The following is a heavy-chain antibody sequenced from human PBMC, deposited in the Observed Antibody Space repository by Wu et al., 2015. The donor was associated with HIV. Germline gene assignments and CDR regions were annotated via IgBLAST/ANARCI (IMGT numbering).Heavy chain of an antibody. CDR2: INPNNGDT. CDR1: GYTFTGYY. CDR3: ARPVYHYYEFGRDEENDY. V-gene: IGHV1-2*02. Sequence: QVQLVQSGAEVKEPGASVKVSCKASGYTFTGYYIHWVRQAPGQGLEWMGWINPNNGDTIYAQKFQGRVTMTRDTSISTAYMELSRLRSDDTAVYYCARPVYHYYEFGRDEENDYWGRGNASVTVSS. D-gene: IGHD3-22*01. J-gene: IGHJ4*02.